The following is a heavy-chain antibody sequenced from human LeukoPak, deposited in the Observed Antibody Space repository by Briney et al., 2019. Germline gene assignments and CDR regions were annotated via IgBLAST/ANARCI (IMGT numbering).Heavy chain of an antibody. CDR2: IKQDGSEK. D-gene: IGHD6-19*01. CDR1: GFTFSSRDW. Sequence: PGGSLRLSCVASGFTFSSRDWMTWVRQAPGKGLEWVANIKQDGSEKNYVDSVKGRFTISRDNAKNTLYLQMNSLRAEDTAVYYCARGQAQQWLVSPWNYYYMDVWGKGTTVTISS. CDR3: ARGQAQQWLVSPWNYYYMDV. V-gene: IGHV3-7*01. J-gene: IGHJ6*03.